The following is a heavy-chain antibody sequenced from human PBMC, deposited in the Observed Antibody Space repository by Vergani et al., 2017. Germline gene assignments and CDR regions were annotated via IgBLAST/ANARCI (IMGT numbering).Heavy chain of an antibody. V-gene: IGHV3-23*01. CDR2: ISGHGDRT. Sequence: EVQLLQSGGGVIQPGGSVRLSCAASGFTFSNSAISWVRQTSGKGLEWVSAISGHGDRTYYADSVKGRFTISRDNSKNTVYLQMNSLKAEDRATYYCAREERSNTSPFVGDWGQGTLVTV. D-gene: IGHD2/OR15-2a*01. CDR1: GFTFSNSA. J-gene: IGHJ4*02. CDR3: AREERSNTSPFVGD.